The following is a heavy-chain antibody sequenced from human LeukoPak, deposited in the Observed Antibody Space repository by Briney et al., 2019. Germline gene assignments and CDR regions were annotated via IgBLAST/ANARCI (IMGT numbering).Heavy chain of an antibody. Sequence: LTGGSLRLSCAASGFTFSSYSMNWVRQAPGKGLEWVSYISSGRSTIYYADSVKGRFTISRDNSKNSLFLQMNTLTAEDTAVYYCATAYGGNSGAFDYWGQGTLVTVSS. CDR3: ATAYGGNSGAFDY. J-gene: IGHJ4*02. V-gene: IGHV3-48*01. CDR2: ISSGRSTI. D-gene: IGHD4-23*01. CDR1: GFTFSSYS.